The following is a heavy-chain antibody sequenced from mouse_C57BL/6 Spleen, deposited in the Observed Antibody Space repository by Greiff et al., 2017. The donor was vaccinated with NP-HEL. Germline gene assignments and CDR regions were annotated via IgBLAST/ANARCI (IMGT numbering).Heavy chain of an antibody. V-gene: IGHV2-5*01. J-gene: IGHJ4*01. D-gene: IGHD2-5*01. Sequence: VQLQQSGPGLVQPSQSLSITCTVSGFSLTSYGVHWVRQSPGKGLEWLGVIWRGGSTDYNAAFMSRLSITKDNSKSQVFFKMNSLQADDTAIYYCAKSAYYSNPEAMDYWGQGTSVTVSS. CDR3: AKSAYYSNPEAMDY. CDR2: IWRGGST. CDR1: GFSLTSYG.